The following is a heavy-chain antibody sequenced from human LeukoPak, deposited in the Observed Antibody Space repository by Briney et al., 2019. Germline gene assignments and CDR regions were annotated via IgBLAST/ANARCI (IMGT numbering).Heavy chain of an antibody. D-gene: IGHD6-19*01. Sequence: GGSLRLSCATTGFIFGRYRMSWVRQTPGKGLEWVANINQDESEKNYVDPVRGRFTISRDNAKNSLDLQMNSLRAEDTAVYYCARYGNGEWLAHYAFDIWGQGTMVTVSS. V-gene: IGHV3-7*01. J-gene: IGHJ3*02. CDR2: INQDESEK. CDR1: GFIFGRYR. CDR3: ARYGNGEWLAHYAFDI.